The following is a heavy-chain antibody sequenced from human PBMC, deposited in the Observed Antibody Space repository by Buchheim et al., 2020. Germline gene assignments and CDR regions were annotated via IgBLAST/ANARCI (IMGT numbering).Heavy chain of an antibody. CDR2: IYYSGST. Sequence: QVQLQESGPGLVKPSQTLSLTCTVSGGSISSGDYYWSWIRQPPGKGLEWIGYIYYSGSTYYNPSLKSRVTISVDTSKNQFSLKLSSVTAADTAVYYCTRFEGYCSGGSCYNGYYYYGMDVWGQGTT. D-gene: IGHD2-15*01. J-gene: IGHJ6*02. CDR1: GGSISSGDYY. V-gene: IGHV4-30-4*01. CDR3: TRFEGYCSGGSCYNGYYYYGMDV.